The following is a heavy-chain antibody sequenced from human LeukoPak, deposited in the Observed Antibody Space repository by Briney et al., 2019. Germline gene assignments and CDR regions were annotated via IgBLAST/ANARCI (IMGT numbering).Heavy chain of an antibody. CDR3: ATERPDSRVLDY. Sequence: PGGSLRHSCAASGLTFSNYAMTWVRQPPGKGLEWVSAISGGGGTTYYADSVKGRFTISRDNSKNTLYLQMNSLRVEDSAVYYCATERPDSRVLDYWGQGLVVTVSS. CDR2: ISGGGGTT. V-gene: IGHV3-23*01. J-gene: IGHJ4*02. CDR1: GLTFSNYA. D-gene: IGHD3-10*01.